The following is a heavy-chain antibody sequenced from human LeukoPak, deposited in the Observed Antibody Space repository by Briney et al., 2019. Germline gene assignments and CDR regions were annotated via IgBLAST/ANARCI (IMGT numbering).Heavy chain of an antibody. CDR1: GYTFTGYY. CDR3: ATSYYYDSSGYYYLFDY. Sequence: GASVKVSCKASGYTFTGYYMHWVRQAPGQGLEWMGWINPNSGGTNYAQKFQGRVTMTRDTSISTAYMELSRLRSDDTAVYYCATSYYYDSSGYYYLFDYWGQGTLVTVSS. CDR2: INPNSGGT. D-gene: IGHD3-22*01. J-gene: IGHJ4*02. V-gene: IGHV1-2*02.